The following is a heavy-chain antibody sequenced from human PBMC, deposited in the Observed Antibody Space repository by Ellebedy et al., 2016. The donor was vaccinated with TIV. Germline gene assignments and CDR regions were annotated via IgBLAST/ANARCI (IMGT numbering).Heavy chain of an antibody. CDR3: ARGGGHYYDSSGYYGGWFDP. CDR2: INNDGSST. CDR1: GFTFSSYW. V-gene: IGHV3-74*01. J-gene: IGHJ5*02. D-gene: IGHD3-22*01. Sequence: GESLKISCAASGFTFSSYWMHWVRQAPGKGLVWVPHINNDGSSTSYADSVKGRFTISRDNAKNTLYLQMNSLRAEDTAVYYCARGGGHYYDSSGYYGGWFDPWGQGTLVTVSS.